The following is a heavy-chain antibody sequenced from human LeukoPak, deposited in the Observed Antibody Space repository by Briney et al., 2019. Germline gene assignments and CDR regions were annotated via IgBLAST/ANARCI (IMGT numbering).Heavy chain of an antibody. J-gene: IGHJ4*02. CDR3: ARVWLVAGSYYFDY. CDR2: ISSSSSTI. D-gene: IGHD6-19*01. CDR1: GFTFSSYS. V-gene: IGHV3-48*04. Sequence: PGGSLRLSCAASGFTFSSYSMNWVRQAPGKGLEWVSYISSSSSTIYYADSVKGRFTISRDNAKNSLYLQMNSLRAEDTAVYYCARVWLVAGSYYFDYWGQGTLVTVSS.